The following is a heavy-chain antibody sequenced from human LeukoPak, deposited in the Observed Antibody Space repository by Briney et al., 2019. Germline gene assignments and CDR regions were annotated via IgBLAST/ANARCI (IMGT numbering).Heavy chain of an antibody. J-gene: IGHJ5*02. D-gene: IGHD5-18*01. V-gene: IGHV4-30-4*01. CDR2: IYYSGST. Sequence: SETLSLTCTVSGGSISSGDYYWCWIRQPPGKGLEWIGYIYYSGSTYYNPSLKSRVTTSVDTSKNQFSLKLSSVTAADTAVYYCARDYGGYSSNWFDPWGQGTLVTVSS. CDR3: ARDYGGYSSNWFDP. CDR1: GGSISSGDYY.